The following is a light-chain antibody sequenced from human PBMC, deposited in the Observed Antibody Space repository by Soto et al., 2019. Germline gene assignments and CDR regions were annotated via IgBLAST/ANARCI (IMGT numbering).Light chain of an antibody. CDR3: QQHGTSPIT. CDR1: QTVMWNY. CDR2: GAS. J-gene: IGKJ5*01. Sequence: EIVLTQSPGTLSLSPGERATLSCRASQTVMWNYLAWHQQKPGQTPRLLIYGASSRATGIPDRFSGSGSGTDFTLTISRLEPEDFAVYYCQQHGTSPITFGQGTRLEIK. V-gene: IGKV3-20*01.